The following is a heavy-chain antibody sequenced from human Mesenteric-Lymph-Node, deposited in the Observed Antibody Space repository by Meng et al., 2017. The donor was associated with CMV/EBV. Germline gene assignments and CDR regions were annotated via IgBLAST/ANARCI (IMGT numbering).Heavy chain of an antibody. V-gene: IGHV2-70D*14. CDR2: IDWDDDK. CDR3: ARTALTYSSGCYYFDY. J-gene: IGHJ4*02. CDR1: GFSLSTSEMR. Sequence: SGPTLVKPTQTLTLTCTFSGFSLSTSEMRVSWIRQPPGKALEWLARIDWDDDKFYSTSLKTRLTISKDTSKNQVVLIMTNMDPVDTATYYCARTALTYSSGCYYFDYWGQGTLVPSPQ. D-gene: IGHD6-19*01.